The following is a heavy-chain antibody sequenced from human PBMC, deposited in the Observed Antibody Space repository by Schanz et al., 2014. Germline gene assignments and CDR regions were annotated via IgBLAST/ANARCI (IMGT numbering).Heavy chain of an antibody. CDR1: GFNFSSYS. CDR2: ISYGTSYI. J-gene: IGHJ3*02. V-gene: IGHV3-21*01. CDR3: ARVALPGYSSPRDAFDI. D-gene: IGHD5-18*01. Sequence: EVTMVESGGGLVKPGGSLRLSCAASGFNFSSYSLNWVRQAPGKRLEWVSSISYGTSYIYYAESVKGRFTISRDNAKNSLYLQMNGLRAEDTAVYYCARVALPGYSSPRDAFDIWGQGTMVTVSS.